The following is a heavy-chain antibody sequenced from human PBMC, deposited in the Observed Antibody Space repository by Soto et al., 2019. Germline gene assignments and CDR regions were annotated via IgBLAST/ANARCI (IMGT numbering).Heavy chain of an antibody. CDR1: GYTFTSYG. J-gene: IGHJ4*02. CDR2: ISAYNGNT. D-gene: IGHD3-22*01. CDR3: ATVGYYGCSGYRSDFDY. V-gene: IGHV1-18*01. Sequence: ASVKVSCKASGYTFTSYGISWVRQAPGQGIEWMGWISAYNGNTNYAQKLQGRVTMTTDTSTSTAYMELRSLRSDDTAVYYCATVGYYGCSGYRSDFDYWGKGSLVTVSS.